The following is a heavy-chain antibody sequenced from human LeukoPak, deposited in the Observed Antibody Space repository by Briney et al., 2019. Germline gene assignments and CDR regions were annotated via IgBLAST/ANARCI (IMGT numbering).Heavy chain of an antibody. V-gene: IGHV3-53*01. J-gene: IGHJ4*02. D-gene: IGHD3-10*01. CDR1: GFTVSSNY. CDR3: ARLYYYVSGTYSRYFDY. Sequence: GGSLRLSCAASGFTVSSNYMTWVRQAPGKGLEWVSIIYSGGTTYYADSVKGRFTTSRDNSKNTLYLQMNSLRAEDTAVYYCARLYYYVSGTYSRYFDYWGQGTLVTVSS. CDR2: IYSGGTT.